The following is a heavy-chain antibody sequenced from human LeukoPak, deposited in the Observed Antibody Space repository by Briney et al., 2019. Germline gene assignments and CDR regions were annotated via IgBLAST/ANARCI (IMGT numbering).Heavy chain of an antibody. CDR1: GFTFSSYS. CDR2: ISSSSSYI. D-gene: IGHD3-10*01. V-gene: IGHV3-21*04. CDR3: AKGTRDKYGSGSLYYFDY. Sequence: PGGSLRLSCAASGFTFSSYSMNWVRQAPGKGLEWVSSISSSSSYIYYADSVKGRFTISRDNSKNTLYLQMNSLRAEDTAVYYCAKGTRDKYGSGSLYYFDYWGQGTLVTVSS. J-gene: IGHJ4*02.